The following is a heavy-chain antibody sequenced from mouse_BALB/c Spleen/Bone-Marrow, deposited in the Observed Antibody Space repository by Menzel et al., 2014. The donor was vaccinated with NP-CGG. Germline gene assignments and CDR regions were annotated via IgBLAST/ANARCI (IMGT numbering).Heavy chain of an antibody. V-gene: IGHV14-1*02. D-gene: IGHD1-1*01. CDR2: IDPEKGNT. Sequence: EVQLQQSGAELVRPGALVKLSCKASGFNIKDYYLHWVKQGPEQGLEWIGWIDPEKGNTKYDPKFQGKATITADTSSNTACLHLSSLTSEDTAVYYCAMYYYGSSLLAYWGQGTLVTVSA. CDR3: AMYYYGSSLLAY. CDR1: GFNIKDYY. J-gene: IGHJ3*01.